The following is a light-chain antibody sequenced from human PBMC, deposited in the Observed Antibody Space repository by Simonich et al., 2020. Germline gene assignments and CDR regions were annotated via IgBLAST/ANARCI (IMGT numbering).Light chain of an antibody. CDR2: DSS. CDR1: QSVSSSY. V-gene: IGKV3D-20*01. Sequence: EIVLTQSPGTMSLSPGERATLSCRASQSVSSSYLAWYQQNPGLAPRLLNYDSSSRATGIPDRFSGSGSETDFTLTISRLEPEDFAVYYCQQYGSSPFTFGPGTKVDIK. J-gene: IGKJ3*01. CDR3: QQYGSSPFT.